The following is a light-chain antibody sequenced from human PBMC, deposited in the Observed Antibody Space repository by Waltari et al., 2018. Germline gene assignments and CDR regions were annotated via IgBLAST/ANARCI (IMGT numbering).Light chain of an antibody. CDR3: QVWDSRSDHVV. Sequence: SYVLTQPPSVSVAPGQTARTPCEGTDIGDKSGPWYHQRPGQAPAPVLHENGYRPSGIPERISGSNSVNMATLSISRVEAGDEADYYCQVWDSRSDHVVFGGGTKLTVL. CDR1: DIGDKS. J-gene: IGLJ2*01. CDR2: ENG. V-gene: IGLV3-21*02.